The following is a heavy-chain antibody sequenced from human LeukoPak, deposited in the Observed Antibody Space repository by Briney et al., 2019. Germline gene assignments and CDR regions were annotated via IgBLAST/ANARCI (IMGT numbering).Heavy chain of an antibody. CDR3: AKVETAAAATLRGFDY. CDR2: IGGSGGST. D-gene: IGHD6-13*01. Sequence: LPGGSLRLSCAASGFTFSSYAMSWVRQAPGKGRERVSSIGGSGGSTYYADSVKGRFTISRDNSKNTLYLQMNSLRAEDTAVYYCAKVETAAAATLRGFDYWGQGTLVTVSS. CDR1: GFTFSSYA. J-gene: IGHJ4*02. V-gene: IGHV3-23*01.